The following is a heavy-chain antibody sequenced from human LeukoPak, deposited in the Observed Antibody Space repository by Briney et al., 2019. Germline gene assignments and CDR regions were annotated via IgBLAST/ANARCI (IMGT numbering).Heavy chain of an antibody. CDR3: AGRTGLQYSGSYFAY. V-gene: IGHV4-34*01. CDR1: GGSFSGYY. J-gene: IGHJ4*02. CDR2: INHSGST. D-gene: IGHD1-26*01. Sequence: SETLSLTCAVYGGSFSGYYRSWIRQPPGKGLEWIGEINHSGSTNYNPSLKSRVTISVDTSKNQFSLKLSSVTAADTAVYYCAGRTGLQYSGSYFAYWGQGTLVTVSS.